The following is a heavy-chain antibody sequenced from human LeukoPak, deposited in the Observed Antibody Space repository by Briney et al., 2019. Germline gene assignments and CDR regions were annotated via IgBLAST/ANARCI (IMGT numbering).Heavy chain of an antibody. D-gene: IGHD6-6*01. J-gene: IGHJ4*02. V-gene: IGHV3-20*01. CDR1: GFTFDDYG. CDR3: ARGGISSSSIPYFDY. CDR2: INWNGGNT. Sequence: PGGSLRLSCAASGFTFDDYGMSWVRQAPGKGLEWVSGINWNGGNTGYADSVKGRFTISRDNAKNSLCLQMNSLRAEDTALYHCARGGISSSSIPYFDYWGQGTLVTVSS.